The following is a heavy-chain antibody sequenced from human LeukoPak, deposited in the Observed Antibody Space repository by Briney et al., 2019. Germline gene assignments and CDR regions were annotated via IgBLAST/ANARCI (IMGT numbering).Heavy chain of an antibody. Sequence: SVKVSCKASGYTFTGYYMHWVRQAPGQGLEWMGWINPNSGGTNYAQKFQGRVTMTRDTSISTAYMELSRPRSDDTAVYYCARDGEHIVLMVYAGYYFDYWGQGTLVTVSS. CDR1: GYTFTGYY. D-gene: IGHD2-8*01. V-gene: IGHV1-2*02. J-gene: IGHJ4*02. CDR2: INPNSGGT. CDR3: ARDGEHIVLMVYAGYYFDY.